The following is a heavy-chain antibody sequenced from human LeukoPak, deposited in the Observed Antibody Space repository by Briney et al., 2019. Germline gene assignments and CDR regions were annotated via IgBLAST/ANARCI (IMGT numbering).Heavy chain of an antibody. D-gene: IGHD4-23*01. CDR3: ARHMKLSTTVVTLDY. V-gene: IGHV4-59*08. Sequence: SETLSLTCTVSGGSISNYYWSWIRQPPGKGLEWIGYVYNSGTTNYNPSLKSRVAISVDTSKNQFSLKLSSVTAADTAVYYCARHMKLSTTVVTLDYWGQGTLVTVSS. CDR1: GGSISNYY. J-gene: IGHJ4*02. CDR2: VYNSGTT.